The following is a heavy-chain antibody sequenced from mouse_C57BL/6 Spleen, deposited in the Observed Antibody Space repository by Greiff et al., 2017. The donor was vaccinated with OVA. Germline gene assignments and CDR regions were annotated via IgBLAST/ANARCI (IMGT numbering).Heavy chain of an antibody. CDR2: ISYSGST. J-gene: IGHJ1*03. D-gene: IGHD1-1*01. CDR3: ARGGTVVATRYFDV. Sequence: EVKLMESGPGMVKPSQSLSLTCTVTGYSITSGYDWHWIRHFPGNKLEWMGYISYSGSTNYNPSLKSRISITHDTSKNHFFLKLNSVTTEDTATYYCARGGTVVATRYFDVWGTGTTVTVSS. CDR1: GYSITSGYD. V-gene: IGHV3-1*01.